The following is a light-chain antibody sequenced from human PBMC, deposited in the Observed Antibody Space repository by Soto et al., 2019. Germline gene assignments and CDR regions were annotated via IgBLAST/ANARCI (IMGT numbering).Light chain of an antibody. V-gene: IGKV1-5*01. CDR3: HQYDDGPYT. J-gene: IGKJ2*01. Sequence: DIQMTQSPSTLSGSVGDRVTITCRASQTISSWLAWYQQKPGKAPKLLIYDASSLESGVPSRFSGSGSGTEFTLTISSLQPDDFATYYCHQYDDGPYTFGQGTKVDIK. CDR1: QTISSW. CDR2: DAS.